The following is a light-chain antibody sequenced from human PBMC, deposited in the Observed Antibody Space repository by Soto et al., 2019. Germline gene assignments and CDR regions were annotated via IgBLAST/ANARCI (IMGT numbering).Light chain of an antibody. CDR1: QSVSSN. CDR3: QPHNNWPPYT. J-gene: IGKJ2*01. CDR2: GAS. Sequence: EIVMTQSPATLSVSPGARATLSCRASQSVSSNLAWYQQKPGQAPRLLIYGASTRSTGIPARFSGSGSGTEFTLTISSLQSEDFAVYYCQPHNNWPPYTCGQGTKLEIK. V-gene: IGKV3-15*01.